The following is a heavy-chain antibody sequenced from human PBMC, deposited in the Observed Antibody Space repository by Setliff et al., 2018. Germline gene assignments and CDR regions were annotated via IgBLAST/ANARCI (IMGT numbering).Heavy chain of an antibody. V-gene: IGHV1-18*01. CDR2: ISTYNGKT. CDR3: AKDPSFTDYGDYPSLWFDP. J-gene: IGHJ5*02. Sequence: ASVKVSCKASGYTFTSYGITWVRQAPGQGPEWMGWISTYNGKTKYAEKVQGRVTMSTDTSMSTAYMELNSLTSEDTAVYSCAKDPSFTDYGDYPSLWFDPWGQGTLVTVSS. D-gene: IGHD4-17*01. CDR1: GYTFTSYG.